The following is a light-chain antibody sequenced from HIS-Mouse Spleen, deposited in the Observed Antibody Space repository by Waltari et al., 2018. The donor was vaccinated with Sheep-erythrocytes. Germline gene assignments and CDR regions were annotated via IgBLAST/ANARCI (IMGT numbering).Light chain of an antibody. V-gene: IGKV4-1*01. Sequence: DIVMTQSPDSLAVSLGERATINCKSSQSVLYSSNNKNYLAWYQKKPGKPPKLLIYWASTRESGVPDRFSGSGSGTDFTLTISSLQAEDVAVYYCQQYYSTLTFGGGTKVEIK. CDR2: WAS. CDR1: QSVLYSSNNKNY. CDR3: QQYYSTLT. J-gene: IGKJ4*01.